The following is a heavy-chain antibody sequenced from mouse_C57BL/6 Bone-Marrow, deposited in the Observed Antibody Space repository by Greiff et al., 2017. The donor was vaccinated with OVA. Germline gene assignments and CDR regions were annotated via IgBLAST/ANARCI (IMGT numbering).Heavy chain of an antibody. Sequence: EVKLVESGGGLVQPGGSLSLSCAASGFTFTDYYMSWVRQPPGKALEWLGFIRNKANGYTTEYSASVKGRFTISRDNSQSILYLQMNALRAEDSATYYGARYGNSRVWYFDVWGTGTTVTVSS. V-gene: IGHV7-3*01. J-gene: IGHJ1*03. CDR2: IRNKANGYTT. CDR1: GFTFTDYY. CDR3: ARYGNSRVWYFDV.